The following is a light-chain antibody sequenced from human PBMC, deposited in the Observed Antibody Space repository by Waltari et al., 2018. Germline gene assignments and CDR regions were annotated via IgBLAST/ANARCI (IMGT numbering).Light chain of an antibody. Sequence: QSVLTQPPSASGAPGQEVSISCSGGSTTITNYVFWYQQFPCTAPKLIVHKDYERPSGLPNRFSASKSGTSASLAISGLRSDDEADYYCATWDDSLNGWVFGGGTKLTVL. CDR2: KDY. CDR3: ATWDDSLNGWV. CDR1: STTITNY. V-gene: IGLV1-47*01. J-gene: IGLJ3*02.